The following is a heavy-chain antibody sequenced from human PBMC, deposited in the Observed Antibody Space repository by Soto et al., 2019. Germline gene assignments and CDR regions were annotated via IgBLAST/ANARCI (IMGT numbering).Heavy chain of an antibody. CDR3: ARDLGGWPDY. D-gene: IGHD6-19*01. V-gene: IGHV1-3*01. Sequence: QVQLVQSGAEVKKPGASVKVSCKASGYTFTSYAIHWVRQAPGQRLEWMGWINAGNGNTKYSQKFQDRVTITRDTSASTAHMELSSLRSEDTAVYYSARDLGGWPDYWGQGTLVTVSS. CDR1: GYTFTSYA. J-gene: IGHJ4*02. CDR2: INAGNGNT.